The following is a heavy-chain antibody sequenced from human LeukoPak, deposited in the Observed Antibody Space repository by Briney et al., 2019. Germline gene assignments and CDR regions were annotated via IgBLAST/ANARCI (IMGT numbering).Heavy chain of an antibody. Sequence: GGSLRLSCAGSGFIFNNYAMHWVRQPPGKGLEWVSGISWNSGSIDYADSVKGRFTISRDNAKNSLYLQMNSLRAEDTAVYYCAREPQRAVAGTPFDYWGQGTLVTVSS. CDR1: GFIFNNYA. CDR2: ISWNSGSI. CDR3: AREPQRAVAGTPFDY. J-gene: IGHJ4*02. V-gene: IGHV3-9*01. D-gene: IGHD6-19*01.